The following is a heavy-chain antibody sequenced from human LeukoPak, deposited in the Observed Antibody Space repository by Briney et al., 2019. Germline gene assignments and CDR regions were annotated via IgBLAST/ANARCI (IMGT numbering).Heavy chain of an antibody. CDR2: MNPNSGNT. V-gene: IGHV1-8*01. CDR1: GYTFTSYD. D-gene: IGHD4-17*01. J-gene: IGHJ6*03. Sequence: ASVKVSCKASGYTFTSYDINWVRRATGQGLEWMGWMNPNSGNTGYAQKFQGRVTMTRNTSISTAYMELSSLRSEDTAVYYCARGHMTTVTTGYYYYYYYMDVWGKGTTVTVSS. CDR3: ARGHMTTVTTGYYYYYYYMDV.